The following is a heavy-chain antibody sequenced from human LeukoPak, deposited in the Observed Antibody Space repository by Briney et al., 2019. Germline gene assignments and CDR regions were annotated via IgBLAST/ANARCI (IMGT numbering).Heavy chain of an antibody. CDR3: ARDVSAGGTNWFDP. CDR1: GYTFTGYY. CDR2: INPNSGGP. D-gene: IGHD3-16*01. V-gene: IGHV1-2*02. Sequence: ASVKVSCKASGYTFTGYYIHWVRQAPGQGLEWMGWINPNSGGPNYAQKLQGRVTMTRDTSISTAYMEMSRLRSDDTAVYYCARDVSAGGTNWFDPWGQGTLVTVSS. J-gene: IGHJ5*02.